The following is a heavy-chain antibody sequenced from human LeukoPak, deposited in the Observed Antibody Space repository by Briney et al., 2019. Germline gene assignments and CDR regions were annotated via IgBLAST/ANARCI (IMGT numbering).Heavy chain of an antibody. J-gene: IGHJ4*02. D-gene: IGHD3-10*01. CDR2: IYYSGST. CDR1: GGSISSYY. CDR3: ARQDGSGSKYMGFDY. V-gene: IGHV4-59*08. Sequence: SETLSLTCTVSGGSISSYYWSWIRQPPGKGLEWIGYIYYSGSTNYNPSLKSRVTISVDTSKNQFSLKLSSATAADTAVYYCARQDGSGSKYMGFDYWGQGTLVTVSS.